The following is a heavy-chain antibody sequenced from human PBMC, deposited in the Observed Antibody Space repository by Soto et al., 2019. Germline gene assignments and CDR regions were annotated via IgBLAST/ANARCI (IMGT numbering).Heavy chain of an antibody. D-gene: IGHD3-22*01. CDR3: ATRGGGTYYYDSSGYYYEYYFDY. CDR2: IIPIFGTA. V-gene: IGHV1-69*01. J-gene: IGHJ4*02. Sequence: QVQLVQSGAEVKKPGSSVKVSCKASGGTFSSYAISWVRQAPGQGLEWMGGIIPIFGTANYAQKFQGRVTITAEESTSTAYMELSSLRSEDTAVYYCATRGGGTYYYDSSGYYYEYYFDYWGQGTLVTVSS. CDR1: GGTFSSYA.